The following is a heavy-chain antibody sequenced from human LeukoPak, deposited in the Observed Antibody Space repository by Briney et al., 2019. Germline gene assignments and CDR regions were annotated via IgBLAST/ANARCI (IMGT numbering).Heavy chain of an antibody. Sequence: PSGTLSLTCTVSGGPITNNNYFWGWVRQPPGKGLESIGSIYYSGGTYYNPSLRSRVSISVDTSKSQFSLKLNSVTAADTAFYYCARRMATQMGGAFDIWGQGKMVTVSS. D-gene: IGHD5-24*01. CDR1: GGPITNNNYF. CDR3: ARRMATQMGGAFDI. J-gene: IGHJ3*02. V-gene: IGHV4-39*01. CDR2: IYYSGGT.